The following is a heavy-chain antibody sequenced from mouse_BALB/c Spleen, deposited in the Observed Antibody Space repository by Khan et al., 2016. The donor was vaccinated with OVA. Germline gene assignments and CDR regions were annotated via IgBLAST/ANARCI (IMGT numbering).Heavy chain of an antibody. V-gene: IGHV10-1*02. D-gene: IGHD1-1*01. Sequence: EVQLVESGGGLVQPKGSLKLSCAASGFTFNTYAMNWVRQAPGKGLEWVARIRSKTNNYATYYADSVKDRFTISRDDSQSMLYLQMNNLKTEDTAMYYCVRHKNYYGEDAMDYWGQGTSVTVSP. J-gene: IGHJ4*01. CDR1: GFTFNTYA. CDR3: VRHKNYYGEDAMDY. CDR2: IRSKTNNYAT.